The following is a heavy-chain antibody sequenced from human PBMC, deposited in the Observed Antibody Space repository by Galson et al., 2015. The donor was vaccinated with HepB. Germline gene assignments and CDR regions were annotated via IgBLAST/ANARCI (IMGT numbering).Heavy chain of an antibody. J-gene: IGHJ4*02. CDR3: ARDMSVGRYFDWLLSTPAFDY. V-gene: IGHV3-30*04. Sequence: SLRLSCAASGFTFSSYAMHWVRQAPGKGLEWVAVISYDGSNKYYADSVKGRFTISRDNSKNTLYLQMNSLRAEDTAVYYCARDMSVGRYFDWLLSTPAFDYWGQGTLVTVSS. D-gene: IGHD3-9*01. CDR2: ISYDGSNK. CDR1: GFTFSSYA.